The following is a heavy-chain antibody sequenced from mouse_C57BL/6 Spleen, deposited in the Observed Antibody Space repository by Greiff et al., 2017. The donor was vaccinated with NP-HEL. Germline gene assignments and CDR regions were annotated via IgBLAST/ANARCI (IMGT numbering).Heavy chain of an antibody. V-gene: IGHV1-42*01. CDR2: INPSTGGT. J-gene: IGHJ2*01. CDR1: GYSFTGYY. D-gene: IGHD2-5*01. Sequence: VKLMESGPELVKPGASVKISCKASGYSFTGYYMNWVKQSPEKSLEWIGEINPSTGGTTYNQKFKAKATLTVDKSSSTAYMQLKSLTSEYSAVYYCAREGPYSNYFDYWGQGTTLTVSS. CDR3: AREGPYSNYFDY.